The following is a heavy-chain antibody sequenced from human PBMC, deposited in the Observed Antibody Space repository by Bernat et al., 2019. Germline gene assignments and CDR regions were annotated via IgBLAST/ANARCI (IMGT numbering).Heavy chain of an antibody. CDR2: IYYSGST. J-gene: IGHJ4*02. V-gene: IGHV4-39*07. CDR3: ARAPGIYSSGWYYFDY. D-gene: IGHD6-19*01. Sequence: QLQLQESGPGLVKPSETLSLTCTVSGGSISSSSYYWGWSRQPPGKGLEWIGSIYYSGSTNYNPSLKSRVTISVDTSKNQFSLKLSSVTAADTAVYYCARAPGIYSSGWYYFDYWGQGTLVTVSS. CDR1: GGSISSSSYY.